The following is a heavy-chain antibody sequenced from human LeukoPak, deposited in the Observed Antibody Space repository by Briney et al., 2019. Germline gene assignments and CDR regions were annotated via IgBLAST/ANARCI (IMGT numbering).Heavy chain of an antibody. Sequence: ASVKVSCKASGGTFSSYAISWVRQAPGQGLEWMGGIIPIFGTANYAQKFQGRVTITADESTSTAYMELSSLRSEDTAVYYCARFSEKYTDRSTSAYYFDYWGQGTLVTVSS. CDR3: ARFSEKYTDRSTSAYYFDY. D-gene: IGHD2-2*01. CDR1: GGTFSSYA. J-gene: IGHJ4*02. CDR2: IIPIFGTA. V-gene: IGHV1-69*13.